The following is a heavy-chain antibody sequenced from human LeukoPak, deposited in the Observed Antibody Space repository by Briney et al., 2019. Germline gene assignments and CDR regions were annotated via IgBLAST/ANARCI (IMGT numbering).Heavy chain of an antibody. CDR3: AKRRHDYGDYYQMDV. D-gene: IGHD4-17*01. CDR2: ITGTGGNT. J-gene: IGHJ6*03. Sequence: PSETLSLTCTVSGEDISRYSWSWVRQAPGKGLEWVSGITGTGGNTYYADSVKGRFTISRDNSKNTLYLQMNSLRADDTAVYYCAKRRHDYGDYYQMDVWGKGTTVTVSS. CDR1: GEDISRYS. V-gene: IGHV3-23*01.